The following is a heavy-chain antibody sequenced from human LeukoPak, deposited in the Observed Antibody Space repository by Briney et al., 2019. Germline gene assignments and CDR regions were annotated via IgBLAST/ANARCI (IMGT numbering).Heavy chain of an antibody. Sequence: GGSLRLSCAASGFTFSSYAMSWVRQAPGKGLEWISAISGSGGSTYYADSVKGRFTISRDNSKNTLYLQMNSLRAEDTAVYYCAKDPSGAPGAFDIWGQGTMVTVSS. CDR3: AKDPSGAPGAFDI. D-gene: IGHD3-10*01. V-gene: IGHV3-23*01. CDR2: ISGSGGST. J-gene: IGHJ3*02. CDR1: GFTFSSYA.